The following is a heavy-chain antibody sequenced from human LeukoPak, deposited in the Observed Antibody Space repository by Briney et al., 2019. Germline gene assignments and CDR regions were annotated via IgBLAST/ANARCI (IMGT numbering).Heavy chain of an antibody. CDR1: GFTFSSYA. CDR3: ASLHGAKWAVTVAGTDDS. Sequence: PGGSLRLSCAASGFTFSSYAMHWVRQAPGKGLEWVAVISYDGSNKYYADSVKGRFTISRDNSKNTLYLQMNSLRAEDTAVYYCASLHGAKWAVTVAGTDDSWGQGTLVTVSS. D-gene: IGHD6-19*01. CDR2: ISYDGSNK. J-gene: IGHJ5*01. V-gene: IGHV3-30-3*01.